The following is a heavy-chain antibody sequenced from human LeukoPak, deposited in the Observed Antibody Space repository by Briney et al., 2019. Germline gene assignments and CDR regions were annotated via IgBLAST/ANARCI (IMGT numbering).Heavy chain of an antibody. CDR3: ARAYYDYVWGSYRFVWFDP. Sequence: SETLSLTCTVSGGSISSSSYYWGWIRQPPGKGLEWIGSIYYSGSTYYNPSLKSRVTISVDTSKNQFSLKLSSVTAADTAVYYCARAYYDYVWGSYRFVWFDPWGQGTLVTVSS. J-gene: IGHJ5*02. V-gene: IGHV4-39*01. D-gene: IGHD3-16*02. CDR2: IYYSGST. CDR1: GGSISSSSYY.